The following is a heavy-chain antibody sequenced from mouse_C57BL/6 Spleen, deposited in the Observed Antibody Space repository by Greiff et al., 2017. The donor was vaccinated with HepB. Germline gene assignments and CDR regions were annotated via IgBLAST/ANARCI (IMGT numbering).Heavy chain of an antibody. J-gene: IGHJ1*03. CDR1: GYTFTSYW. D-gene: IGHD4-1*01. Sequence: VQLHQPGAELVKPGASVKMSCKASGYTFTSYWITWVKQRPGQGLEWIGDIYPGSGSTNYNEKFKSKATLTVDTSSSTAYMQLSSLTSEDSAVYYCARKLTGTPWYFDVWGTGTTVTVAS. CDR3: ARKLTGTPWYFDV. CDR2: IYPGSGST. V-gene: IGHV1-55*01.